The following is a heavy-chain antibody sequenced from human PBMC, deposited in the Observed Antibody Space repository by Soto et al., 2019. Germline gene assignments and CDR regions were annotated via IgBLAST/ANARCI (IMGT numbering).Heavy chain of an antibody. J-gene: IGHJ4*02. V-gene: IGHV4-39*01. Sequence: SETLSLTCTVSGGSISSGDFYWGWIRQPPGMGLEWIGSINYSGSTYYNPSLRSRVTISVDTSKNQFSLEKSSVTAADTAIYYCARHSVSGWFFDYWGQGTLVTVSS. CDR1: GGSISSGDFY. D-gene: IGHD6-13*01. CDR2: INYSGST. CDR3: ARHSVSGWFFDY.